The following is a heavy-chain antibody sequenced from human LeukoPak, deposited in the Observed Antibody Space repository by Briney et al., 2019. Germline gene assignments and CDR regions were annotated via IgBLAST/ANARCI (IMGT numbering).Heavy chain of an antibody. V-gene: IGHV4-34*01. J-gene: IGHJ6*02. Sequence: PSETLSLTCAVYGGSFSGYYWSWIRQPPGKGLEWIGEINHSGSTNYNPSLKSRVTISVDTSKNQFSLKLSSVTAADTAVYYCARGYGDYGDFYYYYGMDVWGQGTTVTVSS. CDR3: ARGYGDYGDFYYYYGMDV. CDR2: INHSGST. D-gene: IGHD4-17*01. CDR1: GGSFSGYY.